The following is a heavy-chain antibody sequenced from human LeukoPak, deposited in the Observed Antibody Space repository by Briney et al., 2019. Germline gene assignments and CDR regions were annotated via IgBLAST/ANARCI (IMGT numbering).Heavy chain of an antibody. Sequence: ASVKVSCKASGYTFTSYVISWVRQAPGQGLEWMGWISAYNGNTNYAQKLQGRVTMTTDTSTSTAYMELRSLRSDDTAVYYCARILDPVGYYYHYYTDVWGKGTTVTVSS. V-gene: IGHV1-18*01. CDR2: ISAYNGNT. D-gene: IGHD2-15*01. CDR3: ARILDPVGYYYHYYTDV. CDR1: GYTFTSYV. J-gene: IGHJ6*03.